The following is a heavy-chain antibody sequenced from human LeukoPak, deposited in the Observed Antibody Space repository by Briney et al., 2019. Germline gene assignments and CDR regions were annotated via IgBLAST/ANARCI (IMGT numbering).Heavy chain of an antibody. J-gene: IGHJ5*02. Sequence: SETLSLTCAVSGYSISSGYYWCWIRQPPGEGLEWIGSINHSGSTYYNPSLKSRVTISVDTSKNQFSLKLSSVTAADTAVYYCARTTMVRDLILFGPSYLNWFDPWGQGTLVTVSS. V-gene: IGHV4-38-2*01. CDR2: INHSGST. CDR3: ARTTMVRDLILFGPSYLNWFDP. D-gene: IGHD3-10*01. CDR1: GYSISSGYY.